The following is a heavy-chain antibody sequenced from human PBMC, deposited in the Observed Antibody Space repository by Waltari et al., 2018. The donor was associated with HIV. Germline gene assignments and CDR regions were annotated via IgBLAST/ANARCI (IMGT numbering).Heavy chain of an antibody. CDR1: GLTFSDAW. Sequence: EVLLVESGGGLGKPGGCLRLSCAASGLTFSDAWLSWVRHAPGKGLEWFGRIKRNTDGGTTDYAAPVKGRFTNTRDDSKTTLYLEMNSLKTEDTAVYYCTTVGGGTRDYWGQGTLITVSS. CDR2: IKRNTDGGTT. V-gene: IGHV3-15*01. J-gene: IGHJ4*02. D-gene: IGHD3-16*01. CDR3: TTVGGGTRDY.